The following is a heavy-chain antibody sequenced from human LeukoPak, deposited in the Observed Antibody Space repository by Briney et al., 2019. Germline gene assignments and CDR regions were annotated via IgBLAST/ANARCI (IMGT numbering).Heavy chain of an antibody. CDR2: IYYSGST. D-gene: IGHD6-19*01. Sequence: SETLSLTCTVSGGSISSSSYYWGWIRQPPGKGLEWIGSIYYSGSTYYNPSLKSRVTISVDTSKNQFSLKLSSVTAADTAVYYCASLGSGWYSGYWGQGTLVTVSS. V-gene: IGHV4-39*01. J-gene: IGHJ4*02. CDR3: ASLGSGWYSGY. CDR1: GGSISSSSYY.